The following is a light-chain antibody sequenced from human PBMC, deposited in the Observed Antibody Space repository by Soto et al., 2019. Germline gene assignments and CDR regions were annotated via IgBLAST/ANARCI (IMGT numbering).Light chain of an antibody. V-gene: IGKV1-39*01. J-gene: IGKJ1*01. CDR2: AAS. Sequence: DIQMTQSPSSLSASVGDRVTITCLASQSISSYLNWYQQKPGKAPKLLIYAASSLQSGVPSRFSGSGSGTEFTLTITGLQPDDSATYYCQQYSSYYRPFGQGTKVDIK. CDR3: QQYSSYYRP. CDR1: QSISSY.